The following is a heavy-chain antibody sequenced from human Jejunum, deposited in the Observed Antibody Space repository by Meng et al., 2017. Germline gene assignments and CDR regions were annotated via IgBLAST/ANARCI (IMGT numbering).Heavy chain of an antibody. CDR2: VWPSGAT. V-gene: IGHV4-4*02. CDR1: GVSTTAPFY. Sequence: RGSGPGLGKPSGTPSLPSTVSGVSTTAPFYWTWIRQAPGKGLEWIGEVWPSGATYYNPSLSSRITISIDTSNNQFSLEVAFLTAADTAVYYCARAIRERYFDSWGQGTLVTVSS. CDR3: ARAIRERYFDS. J-gene: IGHJ4*02. D-gene: IGHD1-14*01.